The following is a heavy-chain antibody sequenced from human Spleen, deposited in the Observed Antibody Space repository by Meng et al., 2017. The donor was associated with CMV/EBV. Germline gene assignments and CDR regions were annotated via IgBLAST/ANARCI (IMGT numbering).Heavy chain of an antibody. V-gene: IGHV4-4*07. CDR2: IQVIGHT. J-gene: IGHJ4*02. CDR3: AGSRPGGGACDY. CDR1: GASIKNYN. Sequence: QVPNKVVGPGLVHPSETMSPTCIVPGASIKNYNWNWVRKPAGQGLEWIGLIQVIGHTVYNPSLKSRVTVSLDASKSQFSLTLNSVTAADTATYYCAGSRPGGGACDYWGQGILVTVSS. D-gene: IGHD3-16*01.